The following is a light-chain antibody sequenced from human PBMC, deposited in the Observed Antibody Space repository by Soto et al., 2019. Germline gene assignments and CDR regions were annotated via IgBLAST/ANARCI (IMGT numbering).Light chain of an antibody. CDR2: EVN. Sequence: QSVLTQPASVSGSPGQSITFSCTGNSDDIGNFNLVSWYQQYPGKAPKLILYEVNKRPLGVSDRFSGSKSGNTASLTISGLQAEDEADYHCCSYAGSRWVFGGGTKVTVL. V-gene: IGLV2-23*02. CDR3: CSYAGSRWV. J-gene: IGLJ3*02. CDR1: SDDIGNFNL.